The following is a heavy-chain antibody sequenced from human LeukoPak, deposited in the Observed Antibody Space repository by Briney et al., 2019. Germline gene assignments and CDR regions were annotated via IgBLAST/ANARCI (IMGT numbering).Heavy chain of an antibody. J-gene: IGHJ5*02. V-gene: IGHV3-30*04. CDR1: GFTFSYYV. CDR2: ISYDGRNK. CDR3: AREARAVAGLWGPQSAWFDP. Sequence: QAGGSLRLSCAASGFTFSYYVMHWVRQAPGKGLEWVALISYDGRNKNYADSVKGRFTISRDNSKNTLDLQMNSLRAEDTAVYYCAREARAVAGLWGPQSAWFDPWGQGTLVTVSS. D-gene: IGHD6-19*01.